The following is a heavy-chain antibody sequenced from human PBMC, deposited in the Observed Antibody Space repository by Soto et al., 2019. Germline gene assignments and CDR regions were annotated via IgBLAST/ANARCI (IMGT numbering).Heavy chain of an antibody. CDR2: INAGNGNT. Sequence: QVQLVQSGSELKKPGASVKVSCKASGYTFTGYAMHWVRQAPGQRLEWMGWINAGNGNTKYSQKFQGRFTINRDTSASTAYMELSSLRSEDTAVYYCAKGEWSYCRGGRCYYFDYWGQGTLFTVSS. V-gene: IGHV1-3*01. CDR3: AKGEWSYCRGGRCYYFDY. J-gene: IGHJ4*02. CDR1: GYTFTGYA. D-gene: IGHD2-15*01.